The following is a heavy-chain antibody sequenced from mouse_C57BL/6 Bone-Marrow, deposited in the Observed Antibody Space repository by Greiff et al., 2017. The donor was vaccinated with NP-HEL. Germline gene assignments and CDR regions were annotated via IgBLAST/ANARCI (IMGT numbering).Heavy chain of an antibody. CDR2: INSDGGST. J-gene: IGHJ2*01. D-gene: IGHD1-1*01. CDR1: EYEFPSHD. V-gene: IGHV5-2*01. CDR3: AGRATVVVSYGFGY. Sequence: EVMLVESGGGLVQPGESLKLSCESNEYEFPSHDMSWVRKTPEQRLELVAAINSDGGSTYYPDTMKRRFIISRDNTKKTLYLQMSSLRSEDPALYYCAGRATVVVSYGFGYWGQGTTLTVSS.